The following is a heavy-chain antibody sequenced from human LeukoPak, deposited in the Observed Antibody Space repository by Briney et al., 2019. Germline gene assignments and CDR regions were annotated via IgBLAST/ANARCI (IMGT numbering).Heavy chain of an antibody. J-gene: IGHJ4*02. CDR1: GYSFTNYW. CDR3: ARERSSQGYFDF. Sequence: GESLKISCKGFGYSFTNYWIGWVRQMPGKGLEWMGIIYPGDSDTRYSPSFEGQVTISVDKSIDTAYLQWNSLKASDTAMYYCARERSSQGYFDFWGQGTLVTVSS. V-gene: IGHV5-51*01. CDR2: IYPGDSDT. D-gene: IGHD6-6*01.